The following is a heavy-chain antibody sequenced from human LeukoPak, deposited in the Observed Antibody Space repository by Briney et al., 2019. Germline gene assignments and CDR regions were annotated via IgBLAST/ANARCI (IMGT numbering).Heavy chain of an antibody. CDR2: IWYDGSKK. CDR3: ARDTYDSSGYSYGIY. V-gene: IGHV3-33*08. J-gene: IGHJ4*02. Sequence: GGSLRLSCAASGFTFDDYAMHWVRQAPGKGLEWVADIWYDGSKKYYADSVKGRFTISRDNSKNTLYLQMNSLRAEDTAVYYCARDTYDSSGYSYGIYWGQGTLVTVSS. CDR1: GFTFDDYA. D-gene: IGHD3-22*01.